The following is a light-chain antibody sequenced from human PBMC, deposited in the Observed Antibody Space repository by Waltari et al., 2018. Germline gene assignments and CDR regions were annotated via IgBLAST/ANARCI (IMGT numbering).Light chain of an antibody. CDR1: QNIANY. Sequence: DIQMTQSPSSLSASVGDRVTITCRASQNIANYLNWYQQKEGKAPRLLMYSASSLQSGVPSRFRGSGSETEFTLTITSLQPEDSATYFCEQCYKSPATFGQGTRVQIK. J-gene: IGKJ1*01. CDR2: SAS. V-gene: IGKV1-39*01. CDR3: EQCYKSPAT.